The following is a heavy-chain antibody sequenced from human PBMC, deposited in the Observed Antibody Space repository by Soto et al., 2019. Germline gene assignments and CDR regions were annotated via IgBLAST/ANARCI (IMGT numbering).Heavy chain of an antibody. CDR3: SIGHAWGVLLAF. CDR1: GASINSGGYY. Sequence: SETLSLTCTVSGASINSGGYYWSWIRQLPGKGLEWIGCVYFTGNTYYNPSFESRVAISLDTSQNLFFLKLSSVTAADTAVYYCSIGHAWGVLLAFSGQGPLLTVSS. V-gene: IGHV4-31*03. J-gene: IGHJ4*02. D-gene: IGHD3-10*01. CDR2: VYFTGNT.